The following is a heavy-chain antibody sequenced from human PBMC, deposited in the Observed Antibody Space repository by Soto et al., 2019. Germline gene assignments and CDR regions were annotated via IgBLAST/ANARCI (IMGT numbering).Heavy chain of an antibody. V-gene: IGHV1-3*01. J-gene: IGHJ3*01. CDR3: ARARLQWLILAFDV. D-gene: IGHD6-19*01. CDR1: GQTFTSYA. Sequence: QVQLVQSGAEVKKPGASVKVSCKASGQTFTSYAMHWERQAPGQGLEWMGWINAGNGNTKYSEKFQGRVTITTDTSASTAYMELTTLTSEDTAVYYCARARLQWLILAFDVWGQGTVVAVSS. CDR2: INAGNGNT.